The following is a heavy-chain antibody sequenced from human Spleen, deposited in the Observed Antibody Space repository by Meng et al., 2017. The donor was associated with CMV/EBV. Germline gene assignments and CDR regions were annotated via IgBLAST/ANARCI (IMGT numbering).Heavy chain of an antibody. CDR2: IFYNGNT. CDR1: GGSVTNYY. CDR3: AARRLRFLEWFWDYGMDV. Sequence: SETLSLTCTVSGGSVTNYYWTWIRQPPGKGLDYIAYIFYNGNTYYNPSLKSRVTISIDTSKNQFSLKMSSVTAADTAVYYCAARRLRFLEWFWDYGMDVWGQGTTVTVSS. V-gene: IGHV4-59*02. J-gene: IGHJ6*02. D-gene: IGHD3-3*01.